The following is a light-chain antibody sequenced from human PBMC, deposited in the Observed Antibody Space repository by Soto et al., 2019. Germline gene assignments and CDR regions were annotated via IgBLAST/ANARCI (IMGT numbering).Light chain of an antibody. CDR2: EDN. J-gene: IGLJ3*02. CDR3: QSYDATNQV. CDR1: SGSIASNY. V-gene: IGLV6-57*01. Sequence: NFMLTQPHSVSESTGKTVIISCTRSSGSIASNYVQWYQQRPGSSPTTVIYEDNQRPSGVPDRFSGSIDSSSNSASLTISVLETEDEADYFCQSYDATNQVFGGGTKLTVL.